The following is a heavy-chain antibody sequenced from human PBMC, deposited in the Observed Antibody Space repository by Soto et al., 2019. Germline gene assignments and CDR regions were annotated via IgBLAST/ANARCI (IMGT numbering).Heavy chain of an antibody. CDR1: GGSISNFH. CDR3: ALGGYNYGRPFDF. D-gene: IGHD5-18*01. Sequence: SETLSLTCSVSGGSISNFHLSWIRQPPGKGLEWIGYIYYSGNYYNPSLTSRVSMSLDKSKNQFSLHLKSVTAADTALYFCALGGYNYGRPFDFWGQGTRVTVSS. CDR2: IYYSGN. J-gene: IGHJ4*02. V-gene: IGHV4-59*01.